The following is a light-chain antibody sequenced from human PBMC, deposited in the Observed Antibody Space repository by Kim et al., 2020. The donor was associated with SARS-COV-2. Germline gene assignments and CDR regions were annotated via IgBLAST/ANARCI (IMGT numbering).Light chain of an antibody. CDR2: QDS. V-gene: IGLV3-1*01. Sequence: SYELTQPPSVSVSPGQTASIPCSGNKLGDKYACWYQQKPGQSPVLVIYQDSVRPSGIPERFSGSNSGSTATLTISGTQAMDEADYYCQAWDSSTAVFGGGTQLTVL. CDR1: KLGDKY. CDR3: QAWDSSTAV. J-gene: IGLJ3*02.